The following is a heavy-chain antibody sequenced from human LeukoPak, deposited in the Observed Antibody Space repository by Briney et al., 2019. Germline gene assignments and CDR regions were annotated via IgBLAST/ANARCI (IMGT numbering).Heavy chain of an antibody. Sequence: PGGSLRLSCEASGFNVSANYMSWVRQAPGKGLEWVSVIYIAGNTYYTDSVKGRFTISRDSSKNTLCLQMNSLRAEDTAVYYCARAFSNYYHMDVWQRDHGHCLL. V-gene: IGHV3-66*02. CDR1: GFNVSANY. CDR2: IYIAGNT. J-gene: IGHJ6*03. CDR3: ARAFSNYYHMDV.